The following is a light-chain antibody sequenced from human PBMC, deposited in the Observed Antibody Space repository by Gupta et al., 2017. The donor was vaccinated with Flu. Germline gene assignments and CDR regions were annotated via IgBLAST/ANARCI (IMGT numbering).Light chain of an antibody. V-gene: IGKV6-21*01. CDR3: HQCAGLPRT. J-gene: IGKJ2*01. Sequence: SLSGVPSRVSGSGSGTDFTLTINRLEAEDAATYYCHQCAGLPRTFGKGTKLEIK.